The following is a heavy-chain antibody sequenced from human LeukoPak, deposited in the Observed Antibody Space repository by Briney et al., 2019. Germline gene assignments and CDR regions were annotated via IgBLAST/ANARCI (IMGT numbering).Heavy chain of an antibody. Sequence: ASVKVSCKASGYTFTSYAMHWVRQAPGQRLEWMGWINVGNGNTKYSQKFQGRVTITRDTSASTAYMELSSLRSEDTAVYYCARNWNSAEHYYYYGMDVWGQGTTVTVSS. CDR2: INVGNGNT. CDR1: GYTFTSYA. V-gene: IGHV1-3*01. CDR3: ARNWNSAEHYYYYGMDV. D-gene: IGHD1-7*01. J-gene: IGHJ6*02.